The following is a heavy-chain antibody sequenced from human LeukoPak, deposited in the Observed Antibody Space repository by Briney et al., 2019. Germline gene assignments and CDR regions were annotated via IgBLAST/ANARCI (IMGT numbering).Heavy chain of an antibody. CDR1: GFTFSTYS. J-gene: IGHJ4*02. D-gene: IGHD6-19*01. V-gene: IGHV3-48*01. Sequence: GGSLRLSCAASGFTFSTYSMNWVRQAPGKGLEWVSYISSSSDTVYYADSVKGRFTISRDNAKNSLYLRMNSLRAEDTAVYYCARGQYSSGPEDYWGKGTLVTVSS. CDR2: ISSSSDTV. CDR3: ARGQYSSGPEDY.